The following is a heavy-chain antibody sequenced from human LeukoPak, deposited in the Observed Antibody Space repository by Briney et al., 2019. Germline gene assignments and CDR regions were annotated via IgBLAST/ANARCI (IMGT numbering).Heavy chain of an antibody. CDR2: IYHSGST. Sequence: SETLSLTCAVSGGSISSSNWWSWVRQPPGKGLEWIGEIYHSGSTNYNPSLKSRVTISVDKSKNQFSLKLISVTAADTAVYYCARDLLWFGELFYFDYWGQGTLVTVSS. CDR1: GGSISSSNW. D-gene: IGHD3-10*01. J-gene: IGHJ4*02. V-gene: IGHV4-4*02. CDR3: ARDLLWFGELFYFDY.